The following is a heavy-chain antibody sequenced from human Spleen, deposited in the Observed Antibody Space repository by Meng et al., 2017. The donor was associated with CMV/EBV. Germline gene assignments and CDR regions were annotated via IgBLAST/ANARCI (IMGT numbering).Heavy chain of an antibody. Sequence: SGFTFDDYGMSWVRQAPGKGLEWVSGINWNGGSTGYADSVKGRFTISRDNAKNSPYLQMNSLRAEDTALYHCASNRYSSSWYWFDPWGQGTLVTVSS. D-gene: IGHD6-13*01. CDR2: INWNGGST. J-gene: IGHJ5*02. CDR1: GFTFDDYG. CDR3: ASNRYSSSWYWFDP. V-gene: IGHV3-20*01.